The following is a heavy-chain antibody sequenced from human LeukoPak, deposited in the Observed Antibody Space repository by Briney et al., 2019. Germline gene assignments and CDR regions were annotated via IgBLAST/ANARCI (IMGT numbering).Heavy chain of an antibody. CDR3: ARGDYYYGSGSYSLFDY. CDR1: GFTVSSNY. Sequence: GGSLRLSCAASGFTVSSNYMSWVRQAPGKGLEWVSIIYSGGSTFYADSVKGRFTISRDNSKNTLYLQMNSLRAEDTAVYYCARGDYYYGSGSYSLFDYWGQGTLVTVSS. J-gene: IGHJ4*02. V-gene: IGHV3-53*01. CDR2: IYSGGST. D-gene: IGHD3-10*01.